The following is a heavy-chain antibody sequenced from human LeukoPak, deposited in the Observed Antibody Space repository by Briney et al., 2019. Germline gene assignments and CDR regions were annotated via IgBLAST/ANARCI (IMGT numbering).Heavy chain of an antibody. CDR2: ISGSGT. V-gene: IGHV3-23*01. CDR1: GFTFRSYA. J-gene: IGHJ3*02. Sequence: GGSLRLSCATSGFTFRSYAMIWVRQAPERGLQWVSGISGSGTYYADFAKGRFTISRDNSKNTLYLQMNSLRAEDTAVYYCAKDIPLIDCSGGSCYSEPDAFDIWGQGTMVTVSS. D-gene: IGHD2-15*01. CDR3: AKDIPLIDCSGGSCYSEPDAFDI.